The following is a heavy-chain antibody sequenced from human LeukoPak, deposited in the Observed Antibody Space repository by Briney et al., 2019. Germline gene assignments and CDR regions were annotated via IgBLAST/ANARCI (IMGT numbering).Heavy chain of an antibody. CDR3: ARASTVAGIDY. J-gene: IGHJ4*02. Sequence: PSETLSLTCTVSGGSIRSYYWSWIRQPPGKGLEWIGYIYYSGSTNYNPSLKSRVTISVDTSKNQFSLKLSSVTAADTAVYYCARASTVAGIDYWGQGTLVTVSS. CDR2: IYYSGST. CDR1: GGSIRSYY. D-gene: IGHD6-19*01. V-gene: IGHV4-59*01.